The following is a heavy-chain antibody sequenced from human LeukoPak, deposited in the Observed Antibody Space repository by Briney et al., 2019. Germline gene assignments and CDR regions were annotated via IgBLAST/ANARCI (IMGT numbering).Heavy chain of an antibody. CDR1: GYTFTGYY. CDR3: ARAPHYYDSSGYDAFDI. J-gene: IGHJ3*02. Sequence: ASVKVSCKAPGYTFTGYYMHWVRQAPGQGLEWIGWINPNSGGTNYAQKFQGRVTMTRDTSTSTAYMELSRLRSDDTAVYYCARAPHYYDSSGYDAFDIWGQGTMVTVSS. V-gene: IGHV1-2*02. CDR2: INPNSGGT. D-gene: IGHD3-22*01.